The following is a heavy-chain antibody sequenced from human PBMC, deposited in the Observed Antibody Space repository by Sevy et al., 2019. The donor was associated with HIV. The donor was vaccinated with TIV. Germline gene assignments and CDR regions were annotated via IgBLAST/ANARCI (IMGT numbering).Heavy chain of an antibody. J-gene: IGHJ4*02. CDR2: INPSGGST. D-gene: IGHD2-21*02. Sequence: ASVKVSCKASGYTFTSYYIHWVRQAPGQGLEWMGIINPSGGSTSYAQKFQGRVTMTRDKSTGTVYMELSSLTSEDTAVYYCARSIVVVTSILGAERGGPSDYWGQGTLVTVSS. CDR1: GYTFTSYY. CDR3: ARSIVVVTSILGAERGGPSDY. V-gene: IGHV1-46*01.